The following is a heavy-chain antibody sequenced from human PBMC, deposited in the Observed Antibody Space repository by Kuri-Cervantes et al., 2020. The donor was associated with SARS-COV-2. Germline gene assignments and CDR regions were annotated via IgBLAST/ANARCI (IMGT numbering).Heavy chain of an antibody. V-gene: IGHV1-2*02. D-gene: IGHD2-2*01. J-gene: IGHJ4*02. CDR3: ARVWCSSTSCYYFDY. Sequence: ASVKVSCKASGYTFTGYYMHWVRQAPGQGLEWMGWINPNSGGTNYAQKFQGRVTMTRDTSISTAYMELSRLRSDDTAVYYCARVWCSSTSCYYFDYWGQGTLVTVSS. CDR2: INPNSGGT. CDR1: GYTFTGYY.